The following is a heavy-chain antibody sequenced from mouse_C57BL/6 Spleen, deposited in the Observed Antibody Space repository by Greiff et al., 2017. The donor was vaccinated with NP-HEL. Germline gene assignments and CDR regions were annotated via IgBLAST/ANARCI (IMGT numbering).Heavy chain of an antibody. CDR2: IYPGGGYT. D-gene: IGHD1-1*01. Sequence: VQLQQSGAELVRPGTSVKMSCKASGYTFTNYWIGWAKQRPGHGLEWIGDIYPGGGYTYYNEKFKGKATLTADKSSSTAYMQFSSLTSEDSAIYYCARITTVVPLYFDDWGQGTTLTVSS. CDR1: GYTFTNYW. J-gene: IGHJ2*01. CDR3: ARITTVVPLYFDD. V-gene: IGHV1-63*01.